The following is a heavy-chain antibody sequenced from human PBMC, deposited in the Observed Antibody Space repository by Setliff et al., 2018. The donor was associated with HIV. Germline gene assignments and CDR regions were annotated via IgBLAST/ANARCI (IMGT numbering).Heavy chain of an antibody. CDR1: GDTFTSYD. CDR2: MNPNSGAT. D-gene: IGHD3-10*01. Sequence: ASVKVSCKTSGDTFTSYDINWVRQAAGHGLEWMGWMNPNSGATGYAQKFQGRVTMTRDTSISTAYMELSSLTSKDTAVYYCASGKGVRGVIITGGLDVWGKGTTVTVSS. CDR3: ASGKGVRGVIITGGLDV. V-gene: IGHV1-8*02. J-gene: IGHJ6*04.